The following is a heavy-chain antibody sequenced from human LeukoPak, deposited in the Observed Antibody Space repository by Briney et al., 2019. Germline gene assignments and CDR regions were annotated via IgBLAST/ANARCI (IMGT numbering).Heavy chain of an antibody. CDR1: GFTFSTYS. Sequence: GGSLRLSCAASGFTFSTYSMNWVRQASGKGLEWMGIIYPGDSDTRYSPSFQGQVTISADKSISTAYLQWSSLKASDTAMYYCASMTTVTLYAFDIWGQGTMVTVSS. CDR2: IYPGDSDT. V-gene: IGHV5-51*01. CDR3: ASMTTVTLYAFDI. D-gene: IGHD4-17*01. J-gene: IGHJ3*02.